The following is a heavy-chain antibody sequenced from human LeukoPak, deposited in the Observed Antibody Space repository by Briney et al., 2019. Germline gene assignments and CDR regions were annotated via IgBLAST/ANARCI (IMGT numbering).Heavy chain of an antibody. CDR3: ASSLSPKEYDFWSGYYPPLFDY. Sequence: SETLSLTCTVSGGSISSSSYYWGWIRQPPGKGLEWIGSIYYSGSTYYNPSLKSRVTISVDTSKNQFSLKLSSVTAADTAVYYCASSLSPKEYDFWSGYYPPLFDYWGQGTLVTVSS. CDR2: IYYSGST. J-gene: IGHJ4*02. D-gene: IGHD3-3*01. V-gene: IGHV4-39*01. CDR1: GGSISSSSYY.